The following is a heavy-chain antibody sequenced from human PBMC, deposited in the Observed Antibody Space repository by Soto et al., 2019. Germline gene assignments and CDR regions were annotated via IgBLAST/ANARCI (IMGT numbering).Heavy chain of an antibody. CDR2: IKSKAEGRTT. V-gene: IGHV3-15*01. CDR1: GFTFSDAW. Sequence: GGSLRLSCGVSGFTFSDAWMSWVRQAPGKGLEWVGRIKSKAEGRTTDFAASVKGRFSISGDDSKNMLYLQMNNLQTEDTAVYFCTTDNMFGATSPQFHHWGQGTLVTVS. CDR3: TTDNMFGATSPQFHH. D-gene: IGHD3-3*01. J-gene: IGHJ1*01.